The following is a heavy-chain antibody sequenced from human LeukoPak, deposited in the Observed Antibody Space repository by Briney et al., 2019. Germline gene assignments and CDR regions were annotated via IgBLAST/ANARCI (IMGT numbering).Heavy chain of an antibody. CDR2: ISAYKGNT. Sequence: ASVKVSCKASGYTFTSYGINWVRQAPGQGLEWMGWISAYKGNTNYAQKLQGRVTMTTDTSTSTAYMELRSLRSDDTAVYYRARTGYCSSTSCYGGDYYYYYGMDVWGKGTTVIVSS. D-gene: IGHD2-2*01. CDR1: GYTFTSYG. CDR3: ARTGYCSSTSCYGGDYYYYYGMDV. V-gene: IGHV1-18*04. J-gene: IGHJ6*04.